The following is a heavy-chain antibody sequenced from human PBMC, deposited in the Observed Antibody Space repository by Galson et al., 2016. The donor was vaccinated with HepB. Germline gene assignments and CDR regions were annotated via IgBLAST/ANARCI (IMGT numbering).Heavy chain of an antibody. J-gene: IGHJ6*02. CDR1: GFTFSSYA. CDR2: ISGSGGST. V-gene: IGHV3-23*01. Sequence: SLRLSCAASGFTFSSYAMSWIRQAPGKGLEWVSAISGSGGSTYYADSVKGRFTISRDNSKNTLYLQMSSLRAEDTAVYYCAKDHYSGTYWVVAPYYGMDVWGQGTTVTVSS. CDR3: AKDHYSGTYWVVAPYYGMDV. D-gene: IGHD1-26*01.